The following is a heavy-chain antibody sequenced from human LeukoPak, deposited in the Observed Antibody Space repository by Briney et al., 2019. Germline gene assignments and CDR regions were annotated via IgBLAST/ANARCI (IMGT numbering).Heavy chain of an antibody. V-gene: IGHV4-34*01. CDR3: ARKGPKVTIFGVVNRKTYMDV. CDR1: GGSFSGYH. Sequence: SETLSLTCAVYGGSFSGYHWSWIRQPPGKGLEWIGEINHSGSTNYNPSLKSRVTISVDTSKYQFSLKLSSVTAADTAVYYCARKGPKVTIFGVVNRKTYMDVWGKGTTVTVSS. J-gene: IGHJ6*03. D-gene: IGHD3-3*01. CDR2: INHSGST.